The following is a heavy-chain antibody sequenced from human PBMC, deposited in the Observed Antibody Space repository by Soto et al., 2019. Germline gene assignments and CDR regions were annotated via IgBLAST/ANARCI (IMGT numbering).Heavy chain of an antibody. CDR2: ISYSGST. J-gene: IGHJ4*02. V-gene: IGHV4-31*03. Sequence: QVQLQESGPGLVKPSQTLSLTCTVSGGSISSGGYYWSWIRQHPGKGLEWIGYISYSGSTYYNPSLKSRVTISVDTSKNQFALKLSSVTAADTAVDYCARVVQERTYYFDYWGQGTLVTVSS. D-gene: IGHD4-4*01. CDR1: GGSISSGGYY. CDR3: ARVVQERTYYFDY.